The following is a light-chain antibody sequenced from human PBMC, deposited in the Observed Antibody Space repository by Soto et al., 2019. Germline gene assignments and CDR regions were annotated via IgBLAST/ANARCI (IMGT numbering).Light chain of an antibody. V-gene: IGKV3-11*01. CDR2: DAS. CDR1: QSVTSDY. J-gene: IGKJ4*01. CDR3: QQRSNWPLT. Sequence: EIVLTQSPGILSLSPGERASLSCRASQSVTSDYLAWYQQKPGQAPRLLIYDASNRATGIPARFSGSGSGTDFTLTISSLEPEDFAVYYCQQRSNWPLTFGGGSKVDIK.